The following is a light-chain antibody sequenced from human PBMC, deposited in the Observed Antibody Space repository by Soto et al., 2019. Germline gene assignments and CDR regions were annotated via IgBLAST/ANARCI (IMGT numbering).Light chain of an antibody. Sequence: VMTQSPATLSVSPGERTTLSCRASETVNKNLASYQQQPGQAPRLLMFGASTRATGIPARFSGGGSGTEFTLTISSLQSEDFAVYYCQQYNKWPGTFGQGTKVEI. CDR2: GAS. J-gene: IGKJ1*01. V-gene: IGKV3-15*01. CDR3: QQYNKWPGT. CDR1: ETVNKN.